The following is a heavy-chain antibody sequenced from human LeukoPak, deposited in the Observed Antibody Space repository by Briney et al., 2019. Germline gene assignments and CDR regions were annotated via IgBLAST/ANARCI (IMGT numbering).Heavy chain of an antibody. CDR3: ARGQYSGYDFFDY. CDR2: INQDGSEK. V-gene: IGHV3-7*01. D-gene: IGHD5-12*01. CDR1: GFTFSTYW. J-gene: IGHJ4*02. Sequence: GGSLRLSCAASGFTFSTYWMSWVRQTPGKGLEWVANINQDGSEKNYVDSVKGRFTISRDNAKNSLYLQMNSLRAEDTAVYYCARGQYSGYDFFDYWGQGTLVTVSS.